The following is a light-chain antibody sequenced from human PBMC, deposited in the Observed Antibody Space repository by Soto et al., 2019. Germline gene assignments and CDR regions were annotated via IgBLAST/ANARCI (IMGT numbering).Light chain of an antibody. V-gene: IGKV1-39*01. CDR3: QKSHTPLT. J-gene: IGKJ4*01. CDR1: QTISSY. Sequence: DIPMTQSPSSLSASVGDVVTITCRASQTISSYVNWYQQKPGTAPTLLIYAAYTLYRGVPSRFSASGSGTEFTITSSRLQHEAFASYDCQKSHTPLTFGGGTKLDMK. CDR2: AAY.